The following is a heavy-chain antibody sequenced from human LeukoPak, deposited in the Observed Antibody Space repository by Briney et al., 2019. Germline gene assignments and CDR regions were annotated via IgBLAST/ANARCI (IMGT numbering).Heavy chain of an antibody. V-gene: IGHV4-34*01. CDR3: ARGRFGGHSYYYMDV. CDR1: GGPFSDYY. D-gene: IGHD3-3*01. CDR2: INHSGSA. Sequence: SETLSLTCAVFGGPFSDYYWSWICRPPGKGLEWLGEINHSGSANYLPSLKSRVSISVDTSKNQFSLRLSSVTAADTAFYYCARGRFGGHSYYYMDVWGKGTAATVSS. J-gene: IGHJ6*03.